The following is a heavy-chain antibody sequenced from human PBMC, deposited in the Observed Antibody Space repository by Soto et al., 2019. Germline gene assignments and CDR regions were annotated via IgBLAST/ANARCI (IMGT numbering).Heavy chain of an antibody. D-gene: IGHD3-3*01. J-gene: IGHJ4*01. Sequence: ESGGGVVQPGRSLRLSCAASEFTFSTYPMHWVRQAPGKGLEWVAVISYDETNKYYADSVKGRFTISRDNSKNTLYLQMNNLRADDKAVYYCARGASDFWGAYPEIHFFDYWGHGTLVTVS. CDR3: ARGASDFWGAYPEIHFFDY. CDR2: ISYDETNK. CDR1: EFTFSTYP. V-gene: IGHV3-30-3*01.